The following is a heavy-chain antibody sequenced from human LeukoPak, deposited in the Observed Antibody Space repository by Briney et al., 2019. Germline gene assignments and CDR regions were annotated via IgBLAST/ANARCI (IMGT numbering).Heavy chain of an antibody. J-gene: IGHJ4*02. CDR3: ARDRWLDY. D-gene: IGHD4-23*01. CDR1: GFTLSSFG. V-gene: IGHV3-48*04. CDR2: IGTTTSTI. Sequence: QSGGSLRLSCAASGFTLSSFGMNWVRQAPGKGLEWVSYIGTTTSTIYYADSVKGRFTISRDNAKNSLYLQMNSLRAEDTAVYYCARDRWLDYWGQGTLVTVSS.